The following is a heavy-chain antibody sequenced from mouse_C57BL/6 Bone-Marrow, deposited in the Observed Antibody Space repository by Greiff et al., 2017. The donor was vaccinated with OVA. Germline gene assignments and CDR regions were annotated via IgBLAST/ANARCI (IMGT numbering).Heavy chain of an antibody. Sequence: VQLKQSGPVLVKPGASVKMSCKASGYTFTDYYMNWVKQSHGKSLEWIGVINPYNGGTSYNQKFKGKATLTVDKSSSTAYMELNSLTSEDSAVYYCARSYYRYYYAMDYWGQGTSVTVSS. CDR3: ARSYYRYYYAMDY. CDR1: GYTFTDYY. J-gene: IGHJ4*01. D-gene: IGHD2-10*01. CDR2: INPYNGGT. V-gene: IGHV1-19*01.